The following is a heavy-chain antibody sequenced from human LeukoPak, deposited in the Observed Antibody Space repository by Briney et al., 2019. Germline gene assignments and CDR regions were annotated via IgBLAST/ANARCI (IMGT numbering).Heavy chain of an antibody. CDR1: GFTFSSYA. Sequence: PGGSLRLSCAASGFTFSSYAMSWVRQAPGKGLEWVSAISGSGGSTYYADSVKGRFTISRDNSKNTLYLQMNSLRADDTAVYYSAKEGWNSGYVVWFDPWGQGTLVTVSS. V-gene: IGHV3-23*01. CDR2: ISGSGGST. J-gene: IGHJ5*02. CDR3: AKEGWNSGYVVWFDP. D-gene: IGHD5-12*01.